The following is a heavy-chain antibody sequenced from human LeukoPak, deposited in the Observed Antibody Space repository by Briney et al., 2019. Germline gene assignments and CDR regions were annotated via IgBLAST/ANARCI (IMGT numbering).Heavy chain of an antibody. CDR1: GGSISSNNYY. D-gene: IGHD5-18*01. J-gene: IGHJ5*02. V-gene: IGHV4-39*07. CDR3: ARDKSVGYAWFDP. Sequence: SETLSLTCTVSGGSISSNNYYWGWIRQPPGKGLEWIGRIYSSGSSNYNPSLKSRVTMSVDTSKNQFSLRLNSVTAADTAVYYCARDKSVGYAWFDPWGQGTLVTVSS. CDR2: IYSSGSS.